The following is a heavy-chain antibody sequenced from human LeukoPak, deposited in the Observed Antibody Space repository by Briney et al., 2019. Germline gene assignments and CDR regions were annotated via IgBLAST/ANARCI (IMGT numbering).Heavy chain of an antibody. CDR1: GFTFDNYA. CDR2: INWRSDEI. Sequence: GGSLRLSCSASGFTFDNYAMHWVRQAPMKGLEWVASINWRSDEIGYADSVKGRFTISRDNAKNSLYLQMSSLRAKDTALYYCARRDIVVVPAAIFGAFDIWGQGTMVTVSS. J-gene: IGHJ3*02. CDR3: ARRDIVVVPAAIFGAFDI. V-gene: IGHV3-9*01. D-gene: IGHD2-2*02.